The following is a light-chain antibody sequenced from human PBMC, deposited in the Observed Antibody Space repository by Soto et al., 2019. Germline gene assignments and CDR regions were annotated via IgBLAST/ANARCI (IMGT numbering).Light chain of an antibody. CDR3: QQYENLPIT. Sequence: DIQMTQSPSSLSAYVGDRVTITCQASQNINNYLNWYQQKPGRAPKLLIYDASNLETGVPSRFSGSGSGTDFTFTISSLQPEDIATYYCQQYENLPITFGQGTRLEI. CDR1: QNINNY. CDR2: DAS. V-gene: IGKV1-33*01. J-gene: IGKJ5*01.